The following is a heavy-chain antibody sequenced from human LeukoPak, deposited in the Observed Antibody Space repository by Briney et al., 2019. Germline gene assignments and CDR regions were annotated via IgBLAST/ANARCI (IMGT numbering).Heavy chain of an antibody. J-gene: IGHJ4*02. CDR3: AKDKLGYYGYYFDY. D-gene: IGHD3-10*01. Sequence: GGSLRLSCAASGFTFSSYGMHWVRQAPGKGLEWVSAISGSGGSTYYADSVKGRFTISRDNSKNTLYLQMNSLRAEDTAVYYCAKDKLGYYGYYFDYWGQGSLVTVSS. CDR1: GFTFSSYG. CDR2: ISGSGGST. V-gene: IGHV3-23*01.